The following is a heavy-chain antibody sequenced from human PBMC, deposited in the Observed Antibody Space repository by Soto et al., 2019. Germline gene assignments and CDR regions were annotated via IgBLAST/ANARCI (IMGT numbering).Heavy chain of an antibody. V-gene: IGHV1-18*01. Sequence: GASVKVSCKASGYNFTSYGISWVRQAPGQGLEWMGWISPHNDRTKYARRFQDRVTMTTETPTSTVYMELWSLRSDDTAVYYCARDLYYSSGRYFDHDAFDIWGQGTVVTVSS. CDR2: ISPHNDRT. D-gene: IGHD6-19*01. J-gene: IGHJ3*02. CDR3: ARDLYYSSGRYFDHDAFDI. CDR1: GYNFTSYG.